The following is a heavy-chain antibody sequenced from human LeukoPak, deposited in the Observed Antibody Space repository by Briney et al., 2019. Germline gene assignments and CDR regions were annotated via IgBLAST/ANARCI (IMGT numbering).Heavy chain of an antibody. D-gene: IGHD3-10*01. CDR2: IIPILGIA. CDR3: AREEYGSEGEYFDY. V-gene: IGHV1-69*04. Sequence: SVKVSCKASGGTFSSYTISWVRQAPGQGLEWMGRIIPILGIANYAQKVQGRVTITADKSTSTAYMELSSLRSEDTAVYYCAREEYGSEGEYFDYWGQGTLVTVSS. J-gene: IGHJ4*02. CDR1: GGTFSSYT.